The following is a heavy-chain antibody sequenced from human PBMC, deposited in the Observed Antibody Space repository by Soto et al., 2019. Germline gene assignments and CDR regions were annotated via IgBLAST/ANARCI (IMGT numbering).Heavy chain of an antibody. J-gene: IGHJ6*02. D-gene: IGHD3-22*01. CDR3: AKDVGEYYYDSWENSGMDV. CDR2: ISYDGSNK. Sequence: QVQLVESGGGVVQPGRSLRLSCAASGFTFSSYGMHWVRQAPGKGLEWVAVISYDGSNKYYADSVKGRFTISRDNSKNTLYLQMNSLRAEDTAVYYCAKDVGEYYYDSWENSGMDVWGQGTTVTVSS. CDR1: GFTFSSYG. V-gene: IGHV3-30*18.